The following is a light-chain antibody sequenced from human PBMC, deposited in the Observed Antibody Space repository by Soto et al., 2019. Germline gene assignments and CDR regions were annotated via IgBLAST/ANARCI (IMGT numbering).Light chain of an antibody. Sequence: QSVLAQPASVSGPPGQSIAISCAGTSNDVGSYNLVSWYQHHPGKAPKLMIYGGSKRPSGVSDRFSGSKSGNTASLTISGLQAEDEADYYCCSFAGNSNYVFGTGTKVTVL. CDR3: CSFAGNSNYV. V-gene: IGLV2-23*01. J-gene: IGLJ1*01. CDR1: SNDVGSYNL. CDR2: GGS.